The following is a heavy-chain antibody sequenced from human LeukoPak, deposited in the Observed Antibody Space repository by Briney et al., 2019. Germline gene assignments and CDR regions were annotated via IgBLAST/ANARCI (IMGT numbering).Heavy chain of an antibody. CDR1: GFTFSSYG. Sequence: GGSLRLSCAASGFTFSSYGMHWVRQAPGKGLEWVAVIWYDGSNKYYADSVKGRFTISRDNSKNTLYLQMNSLRAEDTAVYYCARDLRGYSGYDEGALDYWGQGTLVTVSS. V-gene: IGHV3-33*01. CDR2: IWYDGSNK. J-gene: IGHJ4*02. CDR3: ARDLRGYSGYDEGALDY. D-gene: IGHD5-12*01.